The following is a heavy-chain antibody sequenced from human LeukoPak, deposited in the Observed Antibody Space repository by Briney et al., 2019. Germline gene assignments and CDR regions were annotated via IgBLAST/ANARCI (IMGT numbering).Heavy chain of an antibody. D-gene: IGHD5-18*01. J-gene: IGHJ4*02. CDR1: GCTFTSYY. CDR3: ARGGYSYGSQPAGLGY. Sequence: ASVKVSCKASGCTFTSYYMHWVRQAPGQGLEWMGIINPSGGSTSYAQKFQGRVTMTRDTSTSSVYMELSSLRSEDTAVYYCARGGYSYGSQPAGLGYWGQGTLVTVSS. V-gene: IGHV1-46*01. CDR2: INPSGGST.